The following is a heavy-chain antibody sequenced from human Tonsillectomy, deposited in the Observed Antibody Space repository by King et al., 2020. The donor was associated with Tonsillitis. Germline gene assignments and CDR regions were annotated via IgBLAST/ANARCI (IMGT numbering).Heavy chain of an antibody. CDR3: ERHGGIGARQNWFDL. CDR2: IFPGDSDSET. CDR1: GYIFGNYW. J-gene: IGHJ5*02. Sequence: QLQESGAEVKKPGESLKISCQGSGYIFGNYWIGWVRQMPGKGLEWVGIIFPGDSDSETRYNPSFRGQVTISVDKSIRTAYLQWNSLKASDTAIYYCERHGGIGARQNWFDLWGQGTLVTVSS. D-gene: IGHD6-6*01. V-gene: IGHV5-51*01.